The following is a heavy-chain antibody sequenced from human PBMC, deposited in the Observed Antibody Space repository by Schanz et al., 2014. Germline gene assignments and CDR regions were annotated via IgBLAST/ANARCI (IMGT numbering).Heavy chain of an antibody. J-gene: IGHJ6*02. D-gene: IGHD7-27*01. V-gene: IGHV1-18*01. CDR1: GSRFTDYA. CDR3: VRDAGWAFWDYHGMDA. Sequence: QVQLVQSGVAAKRPGASVRVSCKASGSRFTDYAIHWVRQAPGQGLEWMGWIGGYNGDANYAPKFQDRVTVTTDTSTGITSLELRNLKSDDTAVYYCVRDAGWAFWDYHGMDAWGQGTSVIVSS. CDR2: IGGYNGDA.